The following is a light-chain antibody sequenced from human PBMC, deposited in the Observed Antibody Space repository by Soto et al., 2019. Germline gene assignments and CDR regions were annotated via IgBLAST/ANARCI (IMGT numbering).Light chain of an antibody. Sequence: QSALTQPASVSGSPGQSITISCTGTSSDVGGYNYVSWYQQHPGKAPKLMIFEVSNRPSGVSDRFSGSKSGNTASLTISGLQAEDEAHYYCSSYTFSTTLVFGGGTQLTVL. J-gene: IGLJ3*02. CDR1: SSDVGGYNY. CDR2: EVS. CDR3: SSYTFSTTLV. V-gene: IGLV2-14*01.